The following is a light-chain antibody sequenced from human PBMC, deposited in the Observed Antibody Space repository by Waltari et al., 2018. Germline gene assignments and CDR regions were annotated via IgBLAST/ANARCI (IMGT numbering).Light chain of an antibody. CDR3: QQYSDWPYT. Sequence: EIVLTQSPTSLSVSPGEGTTLSCRASQSVSNNLAWYQQKPGQAPRLLVYDASTRATGFPARCSGSGSGTEFTLTISSLQSEDFAVYYCQQYSDWPYTFGQGTKVGIK. J-gene: IGKJ2*01. CDR1: QSVSNN. CDR2: DAS. V-gene: IGKV3-15*01.